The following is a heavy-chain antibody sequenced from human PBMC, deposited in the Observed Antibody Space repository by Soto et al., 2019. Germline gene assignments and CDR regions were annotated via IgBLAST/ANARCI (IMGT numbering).Heavy chain of an antibody. J-gene: IGHJ4*02. V-gene: IGHV4-39*01. Sequence: QLQLQESGPGLVKPSETLSLTCTVSGGSISSSSYYWGWIRQPPGKGLEWIGSIYYSGSTYYNPSLKSRVTISVDTSKNQFSLKLSSVTAADTAVYYCARPVGESDSSGYYYVSGPRDWGQGTLVTVSS. CDR3: ARPVGESDSSGYYYVSGPRD. CDR2: IYYSGST. CDR1: GGSISSSSYY. D-gene: IGHD3-22*01.